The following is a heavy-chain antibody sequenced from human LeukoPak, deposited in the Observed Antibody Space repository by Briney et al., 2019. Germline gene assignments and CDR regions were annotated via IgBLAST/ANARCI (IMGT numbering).Heavy chain of an antibody. V-gene: IGHV3-30*18. Sequence: GGSLRLSCTAAGFTFSRYGMHWVRQAPGKGLEWLAVMSSDGGDIYYADSVKGRFTISRDNSKNTLYLQMNSLRAEDMALYYCAKTIGGVGATHFDYWGQGTLVTVSS. CDR1: GFTFSRYG. D-gene: IGHD1-26*01. J-gene: IGHJ4*02. CDR3: AKTIGGVGATHFDY. CDR2: MSSDGGDI.